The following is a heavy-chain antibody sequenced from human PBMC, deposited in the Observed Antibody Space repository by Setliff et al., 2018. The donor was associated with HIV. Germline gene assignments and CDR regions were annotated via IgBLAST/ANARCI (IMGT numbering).Heavy chain of an antibody. V-gene: IGHV4-4*08. CDR2: IYTSGGT. D-gene: IGHD3-22*01. J-gene: IGHJ2*01. Sequence: LSLTCTVSGGSISSYYWSWIRQPPGKGLEWIGYIYTSGGTNYNPSLKSRVTISVDTSKNQFSLKLRSVTAADTAVYYCARDRLDYYDSSGYLDWYFDLWGRGTPVTVSS. CDR3: ARDRLDYYDSSGYLDWYFDL. CDR1: GGSISSYY.